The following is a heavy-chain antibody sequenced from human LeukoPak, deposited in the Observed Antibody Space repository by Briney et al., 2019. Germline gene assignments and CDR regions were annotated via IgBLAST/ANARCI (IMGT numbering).Heavy chain of an antibody. D-gene: IGHD5-12*01. Sequence: GGSLRLSCAASAFTFSDYYMSWIRQPPGKGLEWVSSIISNISTTYYADSVKGRFTISRDNAKNSLYLQMNSLRVEDPAVYYCATDRSGYARYYGMDVWGQGPTVTVSS. J-gene: IGHJ6*02. V-gene: IGHV3-11*01. CDR2: IISNISTT. CDR3: ATDRSGYARYYGMDV. CDR1: AFTFSDYY.